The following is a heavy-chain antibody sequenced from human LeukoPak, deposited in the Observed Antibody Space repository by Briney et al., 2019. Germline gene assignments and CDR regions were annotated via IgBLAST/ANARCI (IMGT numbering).Heavy chain of an antibody. CDR2: ISGSGGST. Sequence: PGGSLRLSCAASGFTFSSYAMSWVRQAPGKGLEWVSAISGSGGSTYYADSVKGRFTISRDNSKNTLYLQMNSLRAEDTAVYYCARVNFYYYDSSGYYDYWGQGTLVTVSS. D-gene: IGHD3-22*01. CDR3: ARVNFYYYDSSGYYDY. V-gene: IGHV3-23*01. CDR1: GFTFSSYA. J-gene: IGHJ4*02.